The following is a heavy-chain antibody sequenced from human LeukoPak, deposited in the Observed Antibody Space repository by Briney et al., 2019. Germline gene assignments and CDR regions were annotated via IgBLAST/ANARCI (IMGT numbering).Heavy chain of an antibody. J-gene: IGHJ3*02. CDR1: GYSFTSYW. Sequence: GESLKISCKGSGYSFTSYWIAWVRQMPGKGLEWMGIIYPGDSDTRYSPSFQGQVTISADKSISTAYLQWSSLKASDTAMYYCARRYNWNYFAFDIWGQGTMVTVSS. D-gene: IGHD1-7*01. CDR2: IYPGDSDT. V-gene: IGHV5-51*01. CDR3: ARRYNWNYFAFDI.